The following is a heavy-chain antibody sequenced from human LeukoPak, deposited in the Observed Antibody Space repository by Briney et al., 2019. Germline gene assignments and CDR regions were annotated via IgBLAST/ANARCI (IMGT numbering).Heavy chain of an antibody. CDR1: GFTVSSNY. Sequence: GGSLRLSCAASGFTVSSNYMSWVRQAPGKGLEWVSVIYSGGSTYYADSVKGRFTISRDNSKNTLYLQMNSLRAEDTAVYYCARDVVDTVATTDFDYWGQGTLVTVSS. D-gene: IGHD5-12*01. CDR2: IYSGGST. CDR3: ARDVVDTVATTDFDY. V-gene: IGHV3-66*01. J-gene: IGHJ4*02.